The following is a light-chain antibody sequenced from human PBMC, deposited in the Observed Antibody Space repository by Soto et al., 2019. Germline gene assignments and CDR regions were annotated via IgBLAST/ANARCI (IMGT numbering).Light chain of an antibody. CDR1: SSDVGAYKS. V-gene: IGLV2-8*01. CDR3: TSYVGSGIWV. Sequence: QSALTQPPSASGSPGQSVTISCTGTSSDVGAYKSVSWYQQYPGKAPKLMIYEVTKRPSGVPDRFSGSKSGNTASLTVSGLQAEDEADYYCTSYVGSGIWVFGGGTKVTVL. CDR2: EVT. J-gene: IGLJ3*02.